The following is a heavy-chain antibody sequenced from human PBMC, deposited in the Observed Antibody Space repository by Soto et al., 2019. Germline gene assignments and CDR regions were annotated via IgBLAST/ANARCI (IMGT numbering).Heavy chain of an antibody. CDR3: ARLNRDRKNSFDY. J-gene: IGHJ4*02. CDR1: GVSTVSRFY. V-gene: IGHV4-59*01. CDR2: IYYSGST. Sequence: SETLSLTCAVSGVSTVSRFYWTWIRQAPGKGLECIGHIYYSGSTNYNSSLKSRVTISVDSSKNHFSLKLSSVTAADTAVYFSARLNRDRKNSFDYWGQVALVTVSS.